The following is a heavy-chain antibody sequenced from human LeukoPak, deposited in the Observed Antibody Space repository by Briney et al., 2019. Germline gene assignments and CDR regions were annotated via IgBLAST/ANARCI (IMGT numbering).Heavy chain of an antibody. CDR3: ARGYDFWSDYYFDY. D-gene: IGHD3-3*01. CDR1: GGSISSYY. J-gene: IGHJ4*02. V-gene: IGHV4-59*01. Sequence: SETLSLTCTVSGGSISSYYWSWIRQPPGKGLEWIGYIYYSGSTNYNPSLKSRVTISVDTSKNQFSLKLSSVTAADTAVYYCARGYDFWSDYYFDYWGQGTLVTVSS. CDR2: IYYSGST.